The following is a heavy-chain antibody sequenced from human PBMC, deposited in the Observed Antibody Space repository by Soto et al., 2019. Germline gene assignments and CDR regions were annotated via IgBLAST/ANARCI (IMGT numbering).Heavy chain of an antibody. J-gene: IGHJ4*02. CDR3: ARRSYDSSGYYPHLVVDY. D-gene: IGHD3-22*01. V-gene: IGHV3-30-3*01. CDR2: ISYDGSNK. CDR1: GVTLSSYA. Sequence: LRLPCSACGVTLSSYAMHWVRQAPGKGLEWVAVISYDGSNKYYADSVKGRFTISRDNSKNTLYLQMNSLRAEDTAVYYCARRSYDSSGYYPHLVVDYWGQGTLVTVSS.